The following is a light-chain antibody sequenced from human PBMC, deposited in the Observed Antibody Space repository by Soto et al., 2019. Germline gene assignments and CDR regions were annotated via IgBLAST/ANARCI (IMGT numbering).Light chain of an antibody. V-gene: IGKV3-20*01. Sequence: IVLTQSPGTLSLSPGEGATLSCRASQSVSSSSLAWYQQKPGQAPRLLIYGASSRATGIPERFSGSGSGTDFTLTISRLEPEDFAVYYCHQYGSSPLTFGGGTNVEIK. CDR2: GAS. J-gene: IGKJ4*01. CDR3: HQYGSSPLT. CDR1: QSVSSSS.